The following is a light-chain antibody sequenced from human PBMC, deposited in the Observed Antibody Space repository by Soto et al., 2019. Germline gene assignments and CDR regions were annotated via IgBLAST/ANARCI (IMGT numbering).Light chain of an antibody. CDR1: QGVSNY. V-gene: IGKV3-11*01. CDR2: DAS. CDR3: QQRFNWPPT. J-gene: IGKJ5*01. Sequence: EIVLTQSPATLSLSPGERVTLSCRASQGVSNYLAWYQQKPGQAPRLVIYDASTRATGIPVRFSGSGSGTDFTLTISSLEPEDFALYYCQQRFNWPPTFGLGTRLDIK.